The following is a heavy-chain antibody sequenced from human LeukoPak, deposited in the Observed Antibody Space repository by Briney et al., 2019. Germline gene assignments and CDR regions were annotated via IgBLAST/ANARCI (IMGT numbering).Heavy chain of an antibody. CDR3: ARVGGGSGPYYFDY. Sequence: GGSLRLSCAASGFTASSNYMSWVRQAPGKGLGWVSVIYSGGSTYYADSVKGRFTISRDNSKNTLYLQMNSLRAEDTAVYYCARVGGGSGPYYFDYWGQGTLVTVSS. CDR1: GFTASSNY. V-gene: IGHV3-53*01. D-gene: IGHD3-10*01. J-gene: IGHJ4*02. CDR2: IYSGGST.